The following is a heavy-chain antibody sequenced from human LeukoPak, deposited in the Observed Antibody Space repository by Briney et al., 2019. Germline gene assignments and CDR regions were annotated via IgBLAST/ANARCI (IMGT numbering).Heavy chain of an antibody. Sequence: PGGSLRLSCAASGFTFSTYGMHWVRQAPGKGLEWVAVISYDGSNQYYADSVKGRFTISRDNSKNTLYPQMNSLRAEDTAMYYCAKGPPSSNYYYYGMDVWGQGTTVTVSS. J-gene: IGHJ6*02. V-gene: IGHV3-30*18. CDR3: AKGPPSSNYYYYGMDV. CDR2: ISYDGSNQ. CDR1: GFTFSTYG.